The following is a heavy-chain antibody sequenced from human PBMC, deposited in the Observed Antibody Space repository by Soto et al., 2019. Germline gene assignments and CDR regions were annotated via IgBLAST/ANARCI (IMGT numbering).Heavy chain of an antibody. CDR2: IYSGGST. D-gene: IGHD6-19*01. J-gene: IGHJ6*02. V-gene: IGHV3-53*01. Sequence: ESGGGLIQPGGSLRLSCAASGFTVSSNYMSWVRQAPGKGLEWVSVIYSGGSTYYADSVKGRFTISRDNSKNTLYLQMNSLRAEDTAVYYCARDRAIAVAGIKYYYGMDVWGQGTTVTVSS. CDR3: ARDRAIAVAGIKYYYGMDV. CDR1: GFTVSSNY.